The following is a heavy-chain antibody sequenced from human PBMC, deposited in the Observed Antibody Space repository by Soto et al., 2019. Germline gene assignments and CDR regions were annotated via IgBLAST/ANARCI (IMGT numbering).Heavy chain of an antibody. J-gene: IGHJ4*02. CDR2: ISGSGGST. CDR3: AKDPDYYGSGSYSQIYFDY. V-gene: IGHV3-23*01. D-gene: IGHD3-10*01. Sequence: GGSLRLSCAASGFTFSSYAMSWVRQAPGKGLEWVSAISGSGGSTYYADSVKGRFTISRDNSKNTLYLQMNSLRAEDTAVYYCAKDPDYYGSGSYSQIYFDYWGQGTLVTVSS. CDR1: GFTFSSYA.